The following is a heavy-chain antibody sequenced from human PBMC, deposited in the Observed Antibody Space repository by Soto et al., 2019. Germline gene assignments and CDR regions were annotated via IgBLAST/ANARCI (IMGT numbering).Heavy chain of an antibody. Sequence: GGSLRLSCAASGFTFSSYGMHWVRQAPGKGLEWVAVIWYDGSNKYYADSVKGRFTISRDNSKNTLYLQMNSLRAEDTAVYYCARETQAVAGAFDYWGQGTLVTVSS. CDR3: ARETQAVAGAFDY. V-gene: IGHV3-33*01. CDR2: IWYDGSNK. J-gene: IGHJ4*02. CDR1: GFTFSSYG. D-gene: IGHD6-19*01.